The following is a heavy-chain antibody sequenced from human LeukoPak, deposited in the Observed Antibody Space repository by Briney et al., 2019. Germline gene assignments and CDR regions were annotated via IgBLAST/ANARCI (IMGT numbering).Heavy chain of an antibody. J-gene: IGHJ4*02. CDR2: IYYSGST. CDR1: GGSISSYY. V-gene: IGHV4-59*01. Sequence: PSETLSLTCTVSGGSISSYYWSWIRQPPGKGLEWIGYIYYSGSTNYNPSLKSRVTISVDTSKNQFSLKLSSVTAADTAVYYCSGSCCPYYFDYWGQGTLVTVSS. CDR3: SGSCCPYYFDY. D-gene: IGHD2-15*01.